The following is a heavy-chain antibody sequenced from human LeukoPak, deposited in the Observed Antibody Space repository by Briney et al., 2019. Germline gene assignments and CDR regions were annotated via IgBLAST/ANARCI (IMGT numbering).Heavy chain of an antibody. CDR1: GYTFTSYG. J-gene: IGHJ3*02. CDR3: ARDLIEAGSRADAFDI. V-gene: IGHV1-18*01. D-gene: IGHD2/OR15-2a*01. Sequence: ASEKVSCKASGYTFTSYGISWVRQAPGQGLEWMGWISAYNGNTNYAQKLQGRVTMTTDTSTSTAYMELRSLRSDDTAVYYCARDLIEAGSRADAFDIWGQGTMVTVSS. CDR2: ISAYNGNT.